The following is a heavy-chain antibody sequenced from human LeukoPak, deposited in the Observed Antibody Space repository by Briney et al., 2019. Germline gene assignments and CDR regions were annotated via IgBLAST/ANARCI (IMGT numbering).Heavy chain of an antibody. CDR1: GGSISSFY. CDR2: ISYILST. CDR3: ARHGNHAGGIQLWLSLDY. D-gene: IGHD5-18*01. Sequence: SETLSLTCTPSGGSISSFYWSWIRQPPGKGLEWIGYISYILSTNYNPSLKSRITISVDTSKNQFSLKLSSLTAADTAVFYCARHGNHAGGIQLWLSLDYWGQGTLVTVSS. J-gene: IGHJ4*02. V-gene: IGHV4-59*08.